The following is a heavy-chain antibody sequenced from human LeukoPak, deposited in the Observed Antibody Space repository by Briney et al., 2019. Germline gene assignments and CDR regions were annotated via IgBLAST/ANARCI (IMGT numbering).Heavy chain of an antibody. CDR1: DGSISSDY. V-gene: IGHV4-59*01. CDR2: IYYSGST. CDR3: ARNSVGEVSWFDP. D-gene: IGHD3-10*01. J-gene: IGHJ5*02. Sequence: ETLSLTCTVSDGSISSDYWSWIRQPPGKGLEWIGYIYYSGSTKYNPSLKSRLTISVDTSKSQLSLRLTSVTAADTAVYYCARNSVGEVSWFDPWGQGTLVTVSS.